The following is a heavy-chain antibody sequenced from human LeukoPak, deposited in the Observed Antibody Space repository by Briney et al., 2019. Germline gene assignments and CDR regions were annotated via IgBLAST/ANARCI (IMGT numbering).Heavy chain of an antibody. D-gene: IGHD5-24*01. CDR2: IYHSGST. Sequence: SETLSLTCTVSGGSISSSSYFWGWIRQPPGKGLEWIGSIYHSGSTYYNPSLKSRVTISVDTSKNQFSLKLSSVTAADTAVYYCARVALDGYFDYWGQGTLVTVSS. J-gene: IGHJ4*02. CDR3: ARVALDGYFDY. V-gene: IGHV4-39*07. CDR1: GGSISSSSYF.